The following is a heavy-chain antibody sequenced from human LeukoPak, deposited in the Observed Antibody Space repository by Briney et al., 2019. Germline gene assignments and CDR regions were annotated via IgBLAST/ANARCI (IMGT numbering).Heavy chain of an antibody. CDR3: ARLPYSTVAFDI. J-gene: IGHJ3*02. CDR2: IIPILGIA. Sequence: ASVKVSCKASGGTFSSYAISWVRQAPGQGVEWMGRIIPILGIANYAQKFQGRVTITADKSTSTAYMELSSLRSEDTAVYYCARLPYSTVAFDIWGQGTMVTVSS. CDR1: GGTFSSYA. V-gene: IGHV1-69*04. D-gene: IGHD6-13*01.